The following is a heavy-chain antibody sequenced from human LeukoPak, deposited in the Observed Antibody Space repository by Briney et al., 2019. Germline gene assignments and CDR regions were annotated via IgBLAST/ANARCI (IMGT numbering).Heavy chain of an antibody. Sequence: PSETLSLTCAVYGGSFSGYYWSWIRQPPGKGLEWIGEINHSGTTNYNSSLKSRVTVSVDTSKNQFSLKLSSVTAADTAVYYCARLYYYDSGGGGGDYWGQGTLVTVSS. CDR1: GGSFSGYY. V-gene: IGHV4-34*01. D-gene: IGHD3-22*01. J-gene: IGHJ4*02. CDR2: INHSGTT. CDR3: ARLYYYDSGGGGGDY.